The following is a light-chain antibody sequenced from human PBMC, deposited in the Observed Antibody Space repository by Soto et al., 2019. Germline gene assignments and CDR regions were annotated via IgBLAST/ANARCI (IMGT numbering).Light chain of an antibody. V-gene: IGKV3-15*01. CDR3: LQYKNWPYT. J-gene: IGKJ2*01. CDR1: QSVSSK. Sequence: IVMTQSPATLSVSPGERATLSCRASQSVSSKLVWYQQKPGQAPRLLFCGASTRATGIPGRFSASASGAEFTLTISSLQSEDFAVYYCLQYKNWPYTFGQGTKLEIK. CDR2: GAS.